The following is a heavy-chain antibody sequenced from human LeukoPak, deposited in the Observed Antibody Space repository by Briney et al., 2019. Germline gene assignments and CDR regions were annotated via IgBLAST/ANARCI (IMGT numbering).Heavy chain of an antibody. J-gene: IGHJ4*02. V-gene: IGHV3-23*01. CDR1: GFTFSSYA. CDR3: AKGSYYDSSGSSYFDY. Sequence: PGGSLRLSCAASGFTFSSYAMSWVRQAPGKGPEWVSAISGSGGSTYYADSVKGRFTISRDNSKNTLYVQVDSLGTEDTAAYYCAKGSYYDSSGSSYFDYWGQGTLVTVSS. CDR2: ISGSGGST. D-gene: IGHD3-22*01.